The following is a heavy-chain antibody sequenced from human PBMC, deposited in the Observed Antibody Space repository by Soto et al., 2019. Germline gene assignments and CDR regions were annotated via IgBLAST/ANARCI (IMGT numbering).Heavy chain of an antibody. Sequence: PGGSLRLSCAASGFTFSIYAMSWVRQAPGKGLEWVSAISGSGGSTYYADSVKGRFTISRDNSKNTLYLQMNSLRAEDTAVYYCAKDLEDRMRGYYYYMDVWGKGTTVTVSS. J-gene: IGHJ6*03. CDR3: AKDLEDRMRGYYYYMDV. V-gene: IGHV3-23*01. D-gene: IGHD1-1*01. CDR2: ISGSGGST. CDR1: GFTFSIYA.